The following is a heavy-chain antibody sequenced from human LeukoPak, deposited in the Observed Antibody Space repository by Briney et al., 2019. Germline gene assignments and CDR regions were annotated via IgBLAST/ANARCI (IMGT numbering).Heavy chain of an antibody. D-gene: IGHD6-13*01. V-gene: IGHV4-39*07. CDR3: GRGIAAAGLNYYYYGMDV. J-gene: IGHJ6*02. CDR1: GGSISSSSYY. Sequence: SETLSLTCTVSGGSISSSSYYWGWIRQPPGKGLDWIGSIYYSGSTYYNPSLKSRVTISVDTSKNQFSLKLSSVTAADTAVYYCGRGIAAAGLNYYYYGMDVWGQGTTVTVSS. CDR2: IYYSGST.